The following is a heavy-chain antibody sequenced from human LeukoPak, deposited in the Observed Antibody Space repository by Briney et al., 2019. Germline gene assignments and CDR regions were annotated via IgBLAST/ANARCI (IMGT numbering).Heavy chain of an antibody. J-gene: IGHJ3*02. V-gene: IGHV4-59*12. Sequence: PSETLSLTCTVSGGSLSDYHWTWVRQPPGKGLEWIGYIYYTGSTNYNPSLKSRVTISVDTSKNQFSLKLSSVTAADTAVYYCARPGRDGYNYYSAAFDIWGQGTMVTVSS. CDR1: GGSLSDYH. D-gene: IGHD5-24*01. CDR2: IYYTGST. CDR3: ARPGRDGYNYYSAAFDI.